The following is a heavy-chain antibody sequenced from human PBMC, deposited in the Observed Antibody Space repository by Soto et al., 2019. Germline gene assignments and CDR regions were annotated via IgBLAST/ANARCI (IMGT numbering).Heavy chain of an antibody. CDR1: GDSVRSDTYY. J-gene: IGHJ5*02. CDR3: AGRIGVVAAAKTLNGFDP. V-gene: IGHV4-61*01. D-gene: IGHD2-15*01. CDR2: VYKNGST. Sequence: QVQLQESGPGLVKPSETLPLTCTVSGDSVRSDTYYWSWIRQPPGKGLEWIAYVYKNGSTNDQPFLEGRVTTSMDTSKNPYSLAMSPVTAAATAVYYSAGRIGVVAAAKTLNGFDPWGQGTMVTVSS.